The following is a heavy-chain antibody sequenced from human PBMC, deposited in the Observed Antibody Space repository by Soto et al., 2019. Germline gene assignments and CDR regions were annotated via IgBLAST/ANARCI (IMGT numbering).Heavy chain of an antibody. CDR3: ARAGYTKAFDI. D-gene: IGHD6-13*01. CDR1: GGSISSYY. J-gene: IGHJ3*02. V-gene: IGHV4-59*01. Sequence: ETLSFTCTVSGGSISSYYWSWIRQPPGKGLEWIGYIYYSGSTNYNPSLKSRVTISVDTSKNQFSLKLSSVTAADTAVYYCARAGYTKAFDIWGQGTMVTVSS. CDR2: IYYSGST.